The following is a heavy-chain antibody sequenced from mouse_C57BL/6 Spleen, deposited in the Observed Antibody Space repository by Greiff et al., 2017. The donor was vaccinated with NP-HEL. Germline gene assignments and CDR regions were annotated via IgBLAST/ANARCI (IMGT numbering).Heavy chain of an antibody. V-gene: IGHV14-1*01. CDR1: GFNNKDYY. CDR2: IDPEDGDT. Sequence: VQLQQSGAELVRPGASVKLSCTASGFNNKDYYMHWVKQRPEQGLEWIGRIDPEDGDTEYAPKFQGKATMTADTSSNTAYLQLSSLTSEDTAVYYCTITTVVEGYFDVWGTGTTVTVSS. D-gene: IGHD1-1*01. J-gene: IGHJ1*03. CDR3: TITTVVEGYFDV.